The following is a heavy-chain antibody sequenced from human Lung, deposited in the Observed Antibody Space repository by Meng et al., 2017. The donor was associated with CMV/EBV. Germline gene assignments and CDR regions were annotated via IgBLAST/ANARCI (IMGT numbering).Heavy chain of an antibody. V-gene: IGHV3-30-3*01. Sequence: GGSLKLXCAASGFTFSSYAMHWVRQAPGKGLEWVAVISYDGSNKYYADSVKGRFTISRDNSKNTLYLQMNSLRAEDTAVYYCARDGGYCSSTSCYEGGWFDPWGQGTLVTVSS. CDR3: ARDGGYCSSTSCYEGGWFDP. D-gene: IGHD2-2*01. CDR2: ISYDGSNK. J-gene: IGHJ5*02. CDR1: GFTFSSYA.